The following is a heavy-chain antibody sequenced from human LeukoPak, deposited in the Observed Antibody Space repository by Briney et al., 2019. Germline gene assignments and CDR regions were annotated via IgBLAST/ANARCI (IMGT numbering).Heavy chain of an antibody. CDR3: ARAQVTNYDSYGMDV. D-gene: IGHD4-11*01. J-gene: IGHJ6*02. CDR2: IYYSGST. Sequence: SETLSLTCTVSGGSISSGGYYWSWIRQHPGKGLEWIGYIYYSGSTYYNPSLKSRVTISVDTSKNQFSLKLSSVTAADTAVCYCARAQVTNYDSYGMDVWGQGTTVTVSS. CDR1: GGSISSGGYY. V-gene: IGHV4-31*03.